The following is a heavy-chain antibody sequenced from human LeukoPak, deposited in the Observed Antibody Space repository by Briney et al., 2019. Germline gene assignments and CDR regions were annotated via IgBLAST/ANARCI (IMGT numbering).Heavy chain of an antibody. V-gene: IGHV4-39*07. CDR2: IYDSGST. CDR3: ARELGRDGYNDAFDI. J-gene: IGHJ3*02. Sequence: SETLSLTCTVSGGSIRSSYYYWGWIRQPPGKGLEWIGSIYDSGSTYYNPSLKSRVTISVDKSKNQFSLKLSSVTAADTAVYYCARELGRDGYNDAFDIWGQGTMVTVSS. CDR1: GGSIRSSYYY. D-gene: IGHD5-24*01.